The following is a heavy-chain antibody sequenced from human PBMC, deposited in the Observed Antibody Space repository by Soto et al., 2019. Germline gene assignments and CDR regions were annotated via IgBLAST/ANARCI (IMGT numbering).Heavy chain of an antibody. CDR1: GFTFSSYG. D-gene: IGHD3-3*01. J-gene: IGHJ6*02. Sequence: PGGSLRLSCAASGFTFSSYGMHWVRQAPGKGLEWVAVISYDGSNKYYADSVKGRFTISRDNSKNTLYLQMNSLRAEDTAVYYCAKDYDFWSGFLGGMDVWGQGTTVTVSS. CDR2: ISYDGSNK. V-gene: IGHV3-30*18. CDR3: AKDYDFWSGFLGGMDV.